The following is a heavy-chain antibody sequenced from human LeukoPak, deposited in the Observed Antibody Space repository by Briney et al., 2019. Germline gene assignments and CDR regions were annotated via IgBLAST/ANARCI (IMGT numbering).Heavy chain of an antibody. D-gene: IGHD7-27*01. CDR2: IYYSGST. V-gene: IGHV4-31*03. CDR3: ARVNWGSRCFDY. J-gene: IGHJ4*02. CDR1: GGSISSGGYY. Sequence: SQTLSLTCTVSGGSISSGGYYWSWIRQHPGKGLEWIGYIYYSGSTYYNPSLKSRVTISVDTSKNQFSLKLSSVTAADTAVYYCARVNWGSRCFDYWGQGTLVTVSS.